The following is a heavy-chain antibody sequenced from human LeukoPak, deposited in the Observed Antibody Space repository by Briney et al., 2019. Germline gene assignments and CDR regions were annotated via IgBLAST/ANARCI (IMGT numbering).Heavy chain of an antibody. CDR1: GFTFSSYW. Sequence: QPGGSLRLSCAASGFTFSSYWMHWVRQAPGKGLVWVSRINSDGSSTTYADSVKGRFTISGDNAKNTLYLQMNSLRAEDTAVYYCARSGRGGAFDIWGHGTMVTVSS. J-gene: IGHJ3*02. CDR2: INSDGSST. CDR3: ARSGRGGAFDI. V-gene: IGHV3-74*01. D-gene: IGHD1-26*01.